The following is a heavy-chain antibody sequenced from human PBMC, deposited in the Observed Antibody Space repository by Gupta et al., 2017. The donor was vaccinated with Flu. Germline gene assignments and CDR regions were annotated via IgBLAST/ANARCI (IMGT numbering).Heavy chain of an antibody. CDR2: TNPKTGGT. V-gene: IGHV1-2*02. J-gene: IGHJ4*02. Sequence: QVQLVQSGAEVKKPGASVKVSCKTSGYTFTDYFIHWVRQAPGQGLEWVGWTNPKTGGTYYAQKFQGRVTMTRDTSIGTAYMDLSSLRSDDTAVYYCARDPSLHCSGGRCSPDYWGQGTLVTVSS. D-gene: IGHD2-15*01. CDR3: ARDPSLHCSGGRCSPDY. CDR1: GYTFTDYF.